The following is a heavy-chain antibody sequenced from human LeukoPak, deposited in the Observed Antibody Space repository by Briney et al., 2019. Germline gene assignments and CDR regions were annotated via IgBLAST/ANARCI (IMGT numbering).Heavy chain of an antibody. J-gene: IGHJ4*02. CDR1: GFTFSSYW. V-gene: IGHV3-7*03. CDR3: ARSIMGGGAFDY. Sequence: PGGSLRLSCAASGFTFSSYWLNWVRQTPGKGLEWVANRKEDGSERYHVDSVKGRFTISRDNAKSSLYLQMNSLRAEDTALYYCARSIMGGGAFDYWGQGTQVTVSS. D-gene: IGHD3-10*01. CDR2: RKEDGSER.